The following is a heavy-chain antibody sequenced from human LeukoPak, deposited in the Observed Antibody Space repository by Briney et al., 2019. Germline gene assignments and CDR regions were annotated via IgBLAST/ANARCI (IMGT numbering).Heavy chain of an antibody. CDR1: GGSISYHS. J-gene: IGHJ6*03. CDR2: IYDNGNT. V-gene: IGHV4-59*11. CDR3: ARLGSAATGAPPYYYYYVDV. D-gene: IGHD1-26*01. Sequence: SETLSLTCTVSGGSISYHSCSWIRQTPVKGLEWIANIYDNGNTDYSPSLQSRVTISTDTSETQFSLRLKSVTAADTAVYYCARLGSAATGAPPYYYYYVDVWGKGTTVTVSS.